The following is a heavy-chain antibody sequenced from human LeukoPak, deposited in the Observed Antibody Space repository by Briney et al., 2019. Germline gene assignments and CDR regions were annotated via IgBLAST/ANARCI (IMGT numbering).Heavy chain of an antibody. CDR1: GFSFGDSA. D-gene: IGHD6-13*01. Sequence: GGSLRLSCTASGFSFGDSAMHWVRQAPGKGLEWVGFIRNKAHGGTTEYAASVKGRFTISRDNSKNTLYLQMNSLRAEDTAVYYCAREGVAAAGTRALDYWGQGTLVTVSS. V-gene: IGHV3-49*04. CDR2: IRNKAHGGTT. J-gene: IGHJ4*02. CDR3: AREGVAAAGTRALDY.